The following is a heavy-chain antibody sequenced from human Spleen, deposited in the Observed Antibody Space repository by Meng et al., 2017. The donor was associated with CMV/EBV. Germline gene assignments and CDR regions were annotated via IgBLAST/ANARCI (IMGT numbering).Heavy chain of an antibody. CDR3: TRHGSGSCFHF. CDR1: GDSISSYY. CDR2: IYYNGCA. Sequence: LRLSCTVSGDSISSYYWSWIRQPPGKGLEWIGYIYYNGCANYNPSLKSRVTISVDTSKNQFSLKLSTVTAADTAGYYCTRHGSGSCFHFWGQGTLVTVSS. J-gene: IGHJ4*02. V-gene: IGHV4-59*01. D-gene: IGHD3-10*01.